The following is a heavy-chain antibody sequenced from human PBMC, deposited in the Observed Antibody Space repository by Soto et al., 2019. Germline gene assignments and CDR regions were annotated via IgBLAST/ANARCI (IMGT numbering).Heavy chain of an antibody. CDR2: ISSSSSYI. J-gene: IGHJ6*02. CDR3: ARDKVSPARPVYYYGMDV. D-gene: IGHD6-6*01. CDR1: GFTFSSYS. Sequence: GGSLRLSCAASGFTFSSYSMNWVRQAPGKGLEWVSSISSSSSYIYYADSVKGRFTISRDNAKNSLYLQMNSLRAEDTAVYYCARDKVSPARPVYYYGMDVWGQGTTVTVSS. V-gene: IGHV3-21*01.